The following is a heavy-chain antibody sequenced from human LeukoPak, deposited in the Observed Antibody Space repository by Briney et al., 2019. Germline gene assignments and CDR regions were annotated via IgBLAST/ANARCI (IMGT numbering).Heavy chain of an antibody. V-gene: IGHV3-30*03. CDR1: GFTFSSYG. D-gene: IGHD2-2*01. CDR2: ISYDGSNK. J-gene: IGHJ4*02. CDR3: ARGGCSSTSCDPRFSGAPGAEDPNLDY. Sequence: PGGSLRLSCAASGFTFSSYGMHWVRQAPGKGLEWVAVISYDGSNKYYADSVKGRFTISRDNSKNTLYLQMNSLRAEDTAVYYCARGGCSSTSCDPRFSGAPGAEDPNLDYWGQGTLVTVSS.